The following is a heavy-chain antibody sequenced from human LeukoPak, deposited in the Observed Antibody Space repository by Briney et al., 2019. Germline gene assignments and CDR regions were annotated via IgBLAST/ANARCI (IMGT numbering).Heavy chain of an antibody. V-gene: IGHV1-18*01. J-gene: IGHJ3*02. CDR2: ISAYNGNT. D-gene: IGHD3-10*01. CDR3: ARAASGYDAFDI. CDR1: GYTFTIYG. Sequence: GASVTVSCKGSGYTFTIYGISWVRQGPGQGREWVGCISAYNGNTNYAQKLQGRVTMTTDTSTSTAYMELRSLRSDDTAVYYCARAASGYDAFDIWGQGTMVTVSS.